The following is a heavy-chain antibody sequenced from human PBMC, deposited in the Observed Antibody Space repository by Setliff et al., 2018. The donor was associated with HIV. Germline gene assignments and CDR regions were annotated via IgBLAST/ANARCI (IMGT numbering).Heavy chain of an antibody. D-gene: IGHD5-18*01. CDR1: AVPIGGYS. CDR3: VRHTRDTSLAHYYYYIDV. CDR2: IYSTDTP. V-gene: IGHV4-4*09. J-gene: IGHJ6*03. Sequence: SETLSLTCTVSAVPIGGYSWSWIRQSPGKGLEWIGSIYSTDTPNHNPSLESRVTISVDKSKNQFSLKLNSVTAADTAVYYCVRHTRDTSLAHYYYYIDVWGKGTTVTVSS.